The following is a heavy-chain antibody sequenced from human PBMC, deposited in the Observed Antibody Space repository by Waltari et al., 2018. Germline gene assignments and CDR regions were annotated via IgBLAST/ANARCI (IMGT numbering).Heavy chain of an antibody. CDR2: MYPAGSS. V-gene: IGHV3-66*02. CDR3: ATARDEQTAMVYFDK. CDR1: GFSVRTPH. Sequence: EVILVESGGGLVHPGGSLRLSCAASGFSVRTPHMSWVRQAPGGGLEWVSIMYPAGSSYNADSVEGRFTMSRDISKNMVHLQMNRLRLEDSATYYCATARDEQTAMVYFDKWGQGTLVSVSS. J-gene: IGHJ4*02. D-gene: IGHD5-18*01.